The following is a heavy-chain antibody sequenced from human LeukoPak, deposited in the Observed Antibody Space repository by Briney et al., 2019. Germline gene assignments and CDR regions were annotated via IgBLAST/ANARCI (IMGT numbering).Heavy chain of an antibody. CDR3: ARDYIVARSRNFDY. J-gene: IGHJ4*02. Sequence: GESLRLSCAASGVTVNSNYMSWVRQAPGKGLEWVSYISSSSSTIYYADSVKGRFTISRDNAKNSLYLQMNSLRDEDTAVYYCARDYIVARSRNFDYWGQGTLVTVSS. CDR2: ISSSSSTI. D-gene: IGHD2-15*01. V-gene: IGHV3-48*02. CDR1: GVTVNSNY.